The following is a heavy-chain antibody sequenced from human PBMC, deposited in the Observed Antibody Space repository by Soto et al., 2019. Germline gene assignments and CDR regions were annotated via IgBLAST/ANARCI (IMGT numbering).Heavy chain of an antibody. CDR3: ARDVIVDAPDYFHY. D-gene: IGHD1-26*01. V-gene: IGHV3-30*01. CDR1: GFTFTNCA. Sequence: QVQLVESGGGVVQPGRSLRLSCAASGFTFTNCAMHWVRQAPGKGLEWVAVGGSDGMHKYYGDFVKGRFTISRDTSENTVYLQMDRLTSEDTAVYYCARDVIVDAPDYFHYWGRGTLVTVSS. J-gene: IGHJ4*02. CDR2: GGSDGMHK.